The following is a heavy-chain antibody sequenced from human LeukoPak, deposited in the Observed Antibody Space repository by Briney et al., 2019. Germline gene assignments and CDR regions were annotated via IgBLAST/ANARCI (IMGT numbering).Heavy chain of an antibody. CDR1: GFSFRSYG. CDR3: ARESITIFGVVTT. V-gene: IGHV3-30*03. Sequence: PGRSLRLSCAASGFSFRSYGMHWVRQAPGKGLEWVAVISSDEINEYYADSVKGRFTISRDNAKNSLYLQMNSLRAEDTAVYYCARESITIFGVVTTWGQGTLVTVSS. CDR2: ISSDEINE. D-gene: IGHD3-3*01. J-gene: IGHJ5*02.